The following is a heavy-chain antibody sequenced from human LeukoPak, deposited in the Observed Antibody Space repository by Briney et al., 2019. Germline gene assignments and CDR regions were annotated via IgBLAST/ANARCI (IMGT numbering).Heavy chain of an antibody. Sequence: GSSVKVSCKASGGTFSSYAISWVRQAPGQGLEWMGGIIPIFGTANYAQKFQGRVTITADKSTSTAYMELSSLRSEDTAVYYCARGLAGYNWNDVPDYWGQGTLVTVSS. J-gene: IGHJ4*02. CDR2: IIPIFGTA. CDR3: ARGLAGYNWNDVPDY. D-gene: IGHD1-20*01. CDR1: GGTFSSYA. V-gene: IGHV1-69*06.